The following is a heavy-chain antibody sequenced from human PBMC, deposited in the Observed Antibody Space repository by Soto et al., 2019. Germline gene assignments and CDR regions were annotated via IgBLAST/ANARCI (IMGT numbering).Heavy chain of an antibody. Sequence: SETLSLTCTVSGGSMSGFYLSWIRQPPGKGLEWIGYIYYSGATNYNPSLKSRITMSVDTSKNQFSLKLTSVNAADTAVYYCTRGGDAYKNGHWGQGTLVTVSS. D-gene: IGHD2-21*01. V-gene: IGHV4-59*01. CDR1: GGSMSGFY. CDR3: TRGGDAYKNGH. J-gene: IGHJ4*02. CDR2: IYYSGAT.